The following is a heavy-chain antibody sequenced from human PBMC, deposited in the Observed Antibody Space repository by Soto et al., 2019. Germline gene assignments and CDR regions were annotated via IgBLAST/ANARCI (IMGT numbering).Heavy chain of an antibody. D-gene: IGHD2-15*01. J-gene: IGHJ5*02. CDR2: IYYSGST. CDR1: GGSISSGGYY. CDR3: ARVRYCSGGSCYPGFDP. V-gene: IGHV4-31*03. Sequence: SETLSLTCTVSGGSISSGGYYWSWIRQHPGKGLEWIGYIYYSGSTYYNPSLKSRVTISVDTSKNQFSLKLSSVTAADTAVYYCARVRYCSGGSCYPGFDPWGQGTLVTVSS.